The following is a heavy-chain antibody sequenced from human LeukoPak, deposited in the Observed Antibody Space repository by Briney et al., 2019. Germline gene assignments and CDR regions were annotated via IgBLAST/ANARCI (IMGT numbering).Heavy chain of an antibody. D-gene: IGHD6-19*01. CDR3: AKDRQWLNYYYYGMDV. Sequence: GGSLRLSCAASGFTFSSYAMSWVSQAPGKGLEWVSAISGSGGSTYYADSVKGRFTISRDNSKNTLYLQMNSLRAEDTAVYYCAKDRQWLNYYYYGMDVWGQGTTVTVSS. CDR1: GFTFSSYA. V-gene: IGHV3-23*01. CDR2: ISGSGGST. J-gene: IGHJ6*02.